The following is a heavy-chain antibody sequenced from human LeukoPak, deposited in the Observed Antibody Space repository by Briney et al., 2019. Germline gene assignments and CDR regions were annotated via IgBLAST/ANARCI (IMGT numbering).Heavy chain of an antibody. V-gene: IGHV4-34*01. J-gene: IGHJ4*02. D-gene: IGHD3-3*01. CDR3: ARGGRDFWSGYYTAHYFDY. CDR1: GGSFSGYY. CDR2: INHSGST. Sequence: PSETLSLTCAVCGGSFSGYYWSWIRQPPGKGLEWIGEINHSGSTNYNPSLKSRVTISVDTSKNQFSLKLSSVTAADTAVYYCARGGRDFWSGYYTAHYFDYWGQGTLVTVSS.